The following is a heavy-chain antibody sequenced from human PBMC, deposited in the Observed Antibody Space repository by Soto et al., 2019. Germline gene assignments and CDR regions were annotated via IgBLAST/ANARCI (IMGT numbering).Heavy chain of an antibody. CDR1: GFTFSGSA. D-gene: IGHD1-26*01. CDR3: TRQSIVGATDY. J-gene: IGHJ4*02. V-gene: IGHV3-73*01. CDR2: IRSKANSYAT. Sequence: EVQLVESGGGLVQPGGSLKLSCAASGFTFSGSAMHWVRQASGKWLEWVGRIRSKANSYATAYAASVKGRFTISRDDSKNTAYLHMNSLKTEDTAVYYCTRQSIVGATDYWGQGTLVTVSS.